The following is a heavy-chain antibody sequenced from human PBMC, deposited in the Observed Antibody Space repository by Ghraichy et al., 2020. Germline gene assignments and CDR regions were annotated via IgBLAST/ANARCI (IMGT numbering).Heavy chain of an antibody. CDR3: ARHLASRPRGFDY. J-gene: IGHJ4*02. Sequence: SQTLSLTCAVYGGSFSGYYWSWIRQPPGKGLEWIGEINHSGSTNYNPSLKSRVTISVDTSKNQFSLKLSSVTAADTAVYYCARHLASRPRGFDYWGQGTLVTVSS. CDR2: INHSGST. V-gene: IGHV4-34*01. D-gene: IGHD1-26*01. CDR1: GGSFSGYY.